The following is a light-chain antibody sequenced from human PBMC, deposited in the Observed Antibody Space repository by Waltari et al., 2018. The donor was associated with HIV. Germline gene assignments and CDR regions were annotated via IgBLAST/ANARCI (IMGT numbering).Light chain of an antibody. J-gene: IGKJ5*01. CDR1: QSISTY. V-gene: IGKV1-39*01. Sequence: DIQMTQSPSSLSASVGDRVNIPCRASQSISTYLNWYQQKPGKAPNLLIYAASSLQSGVPSRFSGSGSGTDFTLTISSLQPEDFATYYCQQSYSTPRITFGQGTRLEIK. CDR3: QQSYSTPRIT. CDR2: AAS.